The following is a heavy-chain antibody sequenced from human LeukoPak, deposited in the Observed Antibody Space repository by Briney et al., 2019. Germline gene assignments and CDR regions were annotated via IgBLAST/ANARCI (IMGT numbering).Heavy chain of an antibody. D-gene: IGHD5-12*01. CDR1: VDTLSRYA. J-gene: IGHJ4*02. CDR2: ITPIFGTA. Sequence: SVKISCKASVDTLSRYAISWVRQAPGQGREWRGGITPIFGTANYAQKFQGRVTITTDESTSTAYMELSILRYEDTAVYYCARGSGYDLDVLDYWGQGTLVTVS. V-gene: IGHV1-69*05. CDR3: ARGSGYDLDVLDY.